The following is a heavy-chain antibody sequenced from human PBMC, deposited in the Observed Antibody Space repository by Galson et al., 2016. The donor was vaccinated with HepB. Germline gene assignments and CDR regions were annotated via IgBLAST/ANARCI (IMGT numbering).Heavy chain of an antibody. J-gene: IGHJ6*02. V-gene: IGHV4-4*02. CDR2: IYHSGAT. CDR3: ARQRGTLYSLDV. Sequence: ETLSLTCAVSGDSIISSNWWTWVRQPPGKGLEWIGEIYHSGATNYNPSLESRATISRDKSKNQFSLKLTSVTAADTAMYYCARQRGTLYSLDVRGQGTTVTVSS. CDR1: GDSIISSNW. D-gene: IGHD1-1*01.